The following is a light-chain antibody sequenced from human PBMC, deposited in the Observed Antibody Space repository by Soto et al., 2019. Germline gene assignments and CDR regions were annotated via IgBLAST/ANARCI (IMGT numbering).Light chain of an antibody. CDR3: QQDNNWPPT. CDR1: QSVSSN. J-gene: IGKJ2*01. V-gene: IGKV3-15*01. Sequence: EIVMTQSPATLSVSPGERATLPCRASQSVSSNLAWYQQKPGQAPRLLIYGASTRATGIPARFSGSGSGTEFTLTISSLQSEDFAVYYCQQDNNWPPTFGQGTKLEIK. CDR2: GAS.